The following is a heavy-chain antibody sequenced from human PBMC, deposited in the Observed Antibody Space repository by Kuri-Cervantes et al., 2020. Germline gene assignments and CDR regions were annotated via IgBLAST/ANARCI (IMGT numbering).Heavy chain of an antibody. J-gene: IGHJ6*02. CDR1: GFPFSSYS. CDR2: ISSSSSYI. D-gene: IGHD5-18*01. V-gene: IGHV3-21*01. CDR3: ARWGLGGQLWDPQYYSYGMDV. Sequence: GESLQISCATSGFPFSSYSMNWVRPAPGKGLEWVSSISSSSSYICYPDSVKGRFTISRDNAKNSLSLQMNSLRDEDTAVYYCARWGLGGQLWDPQYYSYGMDVWGQGTTVTVSS.